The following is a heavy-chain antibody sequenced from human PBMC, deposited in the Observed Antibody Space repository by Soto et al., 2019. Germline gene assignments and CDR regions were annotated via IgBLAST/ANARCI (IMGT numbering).Heavy chain of an antibody. CDR1: GGYISSYY. D-gene: IGHD6-13*01. V-gene: IGHV4-59*01. J-gene: IGHJ2*01. Sequence: QVQLQESGPGLVKPSETLSLTCTVSGGYISSYYWSWIRQPPDTGLEWIGYIYYSGRTNYNPSLKSRVTISVDTSKNQCSLKLSSVTAADTAVYYCARARWGAAAGSWYFDLWGRGTLVTVSS. CDR2: IYYSGRT. CDR3: ARARWGAAAGSWYFDL.